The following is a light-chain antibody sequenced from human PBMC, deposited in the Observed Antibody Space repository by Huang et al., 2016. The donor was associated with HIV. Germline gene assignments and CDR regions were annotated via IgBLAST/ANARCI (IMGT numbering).Light chain of an antibody. Sequence: EIVMTHSPSALSVSPGERPNLSCRASQSVSINLAWYQQKPGPAPRLLIYGASTRATGIPARFSGSGSRTEFTLTISSLQSEDFAVYYCQEYNNWWTFGQGTKVEIK. V-gene: IGKV3-15*01. CDR3: QEYNNWWT. CDR2: GAS. J-gene: IGKJ1*01. CDR1: QSVSIN.